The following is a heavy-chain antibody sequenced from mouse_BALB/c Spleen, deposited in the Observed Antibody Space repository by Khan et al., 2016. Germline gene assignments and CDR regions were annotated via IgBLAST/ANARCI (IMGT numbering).Heavy chain of an antibody. V-gene: IGHV1-77*01. CDR1: GYTFTDYY. CDR2: IFPGSGST. CDR3: AMSYYGCFAMDY. D-gene: IGHD1-1*02. Sequence: QVQLKQSGTELPRPGASVKLSCKASGYTFTDYYLHWVKQRTGQGLEWIGEIFPGSGSTYYNEKFKGKASLTADTSSSTAYMQLSSLTSDDSAVXFCAMSYYGCFAMDYWGHGASVTVSS. J-gene: IGHJ4*01.